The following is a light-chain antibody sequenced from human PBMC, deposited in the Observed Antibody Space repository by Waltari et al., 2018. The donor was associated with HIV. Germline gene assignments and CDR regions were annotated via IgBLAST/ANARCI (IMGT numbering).Light chain of an antibody. CDR2: GAS. Sequence: DIQMTQSPSTLSASIGDRVTITCRASQSISSWLAWYQQKPGKAPKLLIYGASTLERGVPSRFSGSGSGTEFTLTISRLQPDDFAAYYCQQYKSYWTFGQGTKVDIK. CDR3: QQYKSYWT. J-gene: IGKJ1*01. CDR1: QSISSW. V-gene: IGKV1-5*03.